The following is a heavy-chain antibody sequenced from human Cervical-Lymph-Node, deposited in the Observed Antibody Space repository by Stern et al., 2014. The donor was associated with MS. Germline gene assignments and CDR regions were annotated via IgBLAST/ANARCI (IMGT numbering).Heavy chain of an antibody. V-gene: IGHV3-30-3*01. D-gene: IGHD3-10*01. CDR2: ISYEGSNK. CDR1: GFTFSSYA. CDR3: ARTYYYGSGSQKDYYGMDV. Sequence: VQLVESGGGVVQPGRSLRLSCAASGFTFSSYAKHWVLQAPGKGLEWVAVISYEGSNKYYADSVKGRFTISRDNSKNTLYLQMNSLRAEDTAVYYCARTYYYGSGSQKDYYGMDVWGQGTTVTVSS. J-gene: IGHJ6*02.